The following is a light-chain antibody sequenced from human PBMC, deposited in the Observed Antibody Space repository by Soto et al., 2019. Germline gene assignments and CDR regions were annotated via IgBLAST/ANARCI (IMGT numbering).Light chain of an antibody. CDR1: SGSIASNY. J-gene: IGLJ3*02. CDR2: EDN. V-gene: IGLV6-57*01. CDR3: QSYDSSNQV. Sequence: FMLTQPHSVSESPGKTVTISCTRSSGSIASNYVQLYQQRPGSSPTTVIYEDNQRPAGVPDRFSGSIDSSSNSASLTISGLKTEDEADYYCQSYDSSNQVFGGGSKLTVL.